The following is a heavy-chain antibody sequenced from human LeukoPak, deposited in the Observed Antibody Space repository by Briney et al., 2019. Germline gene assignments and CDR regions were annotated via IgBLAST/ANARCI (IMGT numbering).Heavy chain of an antibody. D-gene: IGHD1-26*01. J-gene: IGHJ4*02. Sequence: GGSLRLSCAASGFTFSSYSMNWVRQAPGKGLEWVSAISGRDGSTHYADSVKGRFTISRDNSKNTLYLQLDSLRAEDTARYYCTKGSWEDYWGQGTLVTVSS. CDR3: TKGSWEDY. V-gene: IGHV3-23*01. CDR1: GFTFSSYS. CDR2: ISGRDGST.